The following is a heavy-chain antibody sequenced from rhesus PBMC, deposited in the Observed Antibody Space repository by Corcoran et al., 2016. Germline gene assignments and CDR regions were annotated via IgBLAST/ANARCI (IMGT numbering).Heavy chain of an antibody. CDR1: GGSISSSY. J-gene: IGHJ6*01. D-gene: IGHD2-21*01. CDR3: VRVRVGVFGLDS. Sequence: QLQLQESGPGLVKPSETLSVTCAVSGGSISSSYWSWIRQAPGKGLEWIGYIYGSGSSTNYNPSLKSRVTLSVDTAKNQLSLKLSSVTTADTAVYYCVRVRVGVFGLDSWGQGVVVTVSS. V-gene: IGHV4-169*01. CDR2: IYGSGSST.